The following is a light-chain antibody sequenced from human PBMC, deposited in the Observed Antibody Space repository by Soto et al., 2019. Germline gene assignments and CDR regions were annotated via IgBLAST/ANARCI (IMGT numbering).Light chain of an antibody. V-gene: IGKV3-11*01. CDR2: SAS. Sequence: EIVFTQSPGTLSLSPGERATLSCRASQSISDTLAWYQQKPGQAPRILIYSASRGATGFPARFSGGGSGTDFTLTISSLEPEDFAVYYCQQRATRWTFGQGTQVDIK. CDR3: QQRATRWT. J-gene: IGKJ1*01. CDR1: QSISDT.